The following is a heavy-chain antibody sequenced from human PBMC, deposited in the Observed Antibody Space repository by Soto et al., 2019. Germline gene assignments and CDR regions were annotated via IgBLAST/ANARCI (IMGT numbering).Heavy chain of an antibody. CDR1: GFTFSRYA. V-gene: IGHV3-30*04. Sequence: PGGSLRLSCAASGFTFSRYAIHWVRQAPGKGLEWVAVISRDGSNKYCVDSVKGRFTISRDNSKNTLYLQMNSLRDEDTAVYYCARSRNSAVADSFDFWGQGTLVTVSS. D-gene: IGHD3-10*01. CDR2: ISRDGSNK. CDR3: ARSRNSAVADSFDF. J-gene: IGHJ4*02.